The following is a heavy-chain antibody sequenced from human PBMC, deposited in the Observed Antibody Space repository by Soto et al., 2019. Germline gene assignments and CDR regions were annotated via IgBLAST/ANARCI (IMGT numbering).Heavy chain of an antibody. D-gene: IGHD3-9*01. CDR2: ISFNGNSL. CDR1: EFSFSSYA. CDR3: ARTFDTITYYFDY. J-gene: IGHJ4*02. V-gene: IGHV3-30*09. Sequence: GGSLRLSCTASEFSFSSYAMHWIRQSPGKGLEWVAVISFNGNSLHYADSVKDRFAISRDNSKSTLYLQMNNVRTEDTAVYYCARTFDTITYYFDYWGQGTLVTVSS.